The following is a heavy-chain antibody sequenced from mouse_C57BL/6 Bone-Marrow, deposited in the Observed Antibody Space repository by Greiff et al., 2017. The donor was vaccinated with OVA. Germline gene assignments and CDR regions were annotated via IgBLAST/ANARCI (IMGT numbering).Heavy chain of an antibody. Sequence: SGAELARPGASVKLSCKASGYTFPSYGISWVKQRTGQGLEWIGEIYPRSGNTYYNEKFKGKATLTADKSSSTAYMELRSLTSEDSAVYFCARVRVFITTVVDAMDYWGQGTSVTVSS. CDR3: ARVRVFITTVVDAMDY. CDR2: IYPRSGNT. J-gene: IGHJ4*01. V-gene: IGHV1-81*01. CDR1: GYTFPSYG. D-gene: IGHD1-1*01.